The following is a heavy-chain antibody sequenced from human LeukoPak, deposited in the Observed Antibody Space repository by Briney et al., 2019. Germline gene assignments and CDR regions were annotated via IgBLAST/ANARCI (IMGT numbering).Heavy chain of an antibody. D-gene: IGHD4/OR15-4a*01. J-gene: IGHJ4*02. CDR3: AADYGDPDTLDY. CDR1: GGSISTYY. CDR2: ISYSGNT. V-gene: IGHV4-59*01. Sequence: SGTLSLTCTVSGGSISTYYWSWIRQPPGKGLEWIGYISYSGNTNYNPSLKSRVSLSVDTSKTQFSLRLSSVTAADTAVYYCAADYGDPDTLDYWGQGTHVTVSS.